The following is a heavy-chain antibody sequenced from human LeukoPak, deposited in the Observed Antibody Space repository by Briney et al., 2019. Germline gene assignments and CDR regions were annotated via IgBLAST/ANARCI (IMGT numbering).Heavy chain of an antibody. CDR3: ASLFLCYGCSSSSDSFNI. V-gene: IGHV3-30*04. Sequence: PGGSLRLSCAASGFTFSSYAMHRVRQAPGKGLEWVAVISYDGSNKYYADSVKGRFTISRDNSKNSLYLQMNSLRAEDTAVYYCASLFLCYGCSSSSDSFNIWGQGTMVTVSS. D-gene: IGHD6-6*01. CDR2: ISYDGSNK. J-gene: IGHJ3*02. CDR1: GFTFSSYA.